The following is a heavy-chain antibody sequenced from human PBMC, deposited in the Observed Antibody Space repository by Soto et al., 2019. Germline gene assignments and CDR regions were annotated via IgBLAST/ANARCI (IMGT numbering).Heavy chain of an antibody. CDR3: ARLSVYGDYVSDYYYYYMDV. CDR1: GYTFTSYD. CDR2: MSPNSGNT. J-gene: IGHJ6*03. V-gene: IGHV1-8*01. D-gene: IGHD4-17*01. Sequence: GASVKVSCKASGYTFTSYDINWVRQATGQGLEWMGWMSPNSGNTGYAQKFQGRVTMTRNTSISTAYMELSSLRSEDTAVYYCARLSVYGDYVSDYYYYYMDVWGKGTTVTVSS.